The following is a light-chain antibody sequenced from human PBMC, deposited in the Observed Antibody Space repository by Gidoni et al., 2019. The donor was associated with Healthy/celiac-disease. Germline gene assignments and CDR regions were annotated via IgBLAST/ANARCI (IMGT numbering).Light chain of an antibody. V-gene: IGKV1-5*03. CDR2: KAS. Sequence: DIQMTQSPSTLSASVGDRVTITCRASQRISNWLAWYQQKPGKAPKLLIYKASSLESGVPSRFSGSGSGTEFTLTISSLQPDDFANYYCQSLTFGQGTKVEIK. J-gene: IGKJ1*01. CDR3: QSLT. CDR1: QRISNW.